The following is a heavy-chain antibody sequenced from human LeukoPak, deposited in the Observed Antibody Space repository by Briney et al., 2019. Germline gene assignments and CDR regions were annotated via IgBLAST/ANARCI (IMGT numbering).Heavy chain of an antibody. Sequence: GGSLRLSCAASGFTFTSYWMSWARQAPGKGLEWVANIKQDGSEKYCVDSVKGRFTISRDNTKNSLYLQMNSLRAEDTAVYYCARERTGALDYWGQGTLVTVSS. CDR1: GFTFTSYW. D-gene: IGHD7-27*01. CDR2: IKQDGSEK. CDR3: ARERTGALDY. V-gene: IGHV3-7*01. J-gene: IGHJ4*02.